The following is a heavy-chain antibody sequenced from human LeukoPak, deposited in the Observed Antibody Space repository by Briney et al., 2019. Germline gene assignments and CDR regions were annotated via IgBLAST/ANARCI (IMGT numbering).Heavy chain of an antibody. CDR2: INTDGSST. Sequence: GGSLRLSCAASGFTFSSYDIHWVRQAPGKGLVWVSRINTDGSSTTYADSVKGRFTLSRDNARNTLFLQMNSLRAEDTAVYYCARDPKNNYFDYWGQGTLVTVSS. CDR1: GFTFSSYD. CDR3: ARDPKNNYFDY. V-gene: IGHV3-74*01. J-gene: IGHJ4*02.